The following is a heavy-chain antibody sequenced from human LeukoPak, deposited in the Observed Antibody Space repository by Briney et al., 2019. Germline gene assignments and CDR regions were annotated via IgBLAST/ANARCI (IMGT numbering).Heavy chain of an antibody. CDR2: INHSGST. J-gene: IGHJ4*02. CDR1: GGSFSGYY. V-gene: IGHV4-34*01. CDR3: ARAGASAY. D-gene: IGHD1-26*01. Sequence: SETLSLTCAAYGGSFSGYYWSWIRQPPGKGLEWIGEINHSGSTNYNPSLKSRVTISVDTSKNQFSLKLSSVTAADTAVYYCARAGASAYWGQGALVTVSS.